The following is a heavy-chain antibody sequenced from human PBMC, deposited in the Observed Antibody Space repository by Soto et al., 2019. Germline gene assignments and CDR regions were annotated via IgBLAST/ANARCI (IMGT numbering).Heavy chain of an antibody. CDR3: AKMGVSGYCSGGSCYVWAFDI. J-gene: IGHJ3*02. CDR1: GFTFSSYA. V-gene: IGHV3-23*01. Sequence: PGGSLRLSCAASGFTFSSYAMSWVRQAPGKGLEWVSAISGSGGSTYYADSVKGRFTISRDNSKNTLYLQMNSLRAEDTAVYYCAKMGVSGYCSGGSCYVWAFDIWGQGTMVTVS. CDR2: ISGSGGST. D-gene: IGHD2-15*01.